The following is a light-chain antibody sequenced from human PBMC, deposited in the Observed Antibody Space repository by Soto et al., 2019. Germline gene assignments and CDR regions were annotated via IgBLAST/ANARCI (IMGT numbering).Light chain of an antibody. CDR2: AAS. CDR1: DILSSGF. CDR3: QKYGSSPPFS. J-gene: IGKJ3*01. V-gene: IGKV3-20*01. Sequence: EIVLTQSPGPLSSSPGERATLSYGANDILSSGFLAWYQQRPGQAPRLLIYAASTRPTGIPDRFSGSGSGTDFTLTISSLEPEDFAVYYCQKYGSSPPFSFGPGTKVDI.